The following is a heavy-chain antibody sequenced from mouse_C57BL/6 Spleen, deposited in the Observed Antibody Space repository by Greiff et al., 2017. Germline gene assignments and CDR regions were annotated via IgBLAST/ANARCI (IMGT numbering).Heavy chain of an antibody. CDR3: ARHEYYYGSRLYAMDY. V-gene: IGHV1-62-2*01. CDR1: GYTFTEYS. CDR2: FYPGGGSI. D-gene: IGHD1-1*01. J-gene: IGHJ4*01. Sequence: VQLQQSGAELVKPGASVKLSCKASGYTFTEYSIHWVKQRPGQGLEWIGRFYPGGGSIKYNEKFKDKATLTADKSSSTVYMELSRMTSEDSAVYFCARHEYYYGSRLYAMDYWGQGTSVTVSS.